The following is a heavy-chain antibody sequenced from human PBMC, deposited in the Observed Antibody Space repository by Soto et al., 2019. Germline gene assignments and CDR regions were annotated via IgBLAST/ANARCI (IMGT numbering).Heavy chain of an antibody. J-gene: IGHJ5*02. CDR3: ARDPEAHNWFDP. CDR1: GGTFSSYA. Sequence: QVQLVQSGAEVKKPGSSVKVSCKASGGTFSSYAISWVRQAPGQGLEWMGGIIPIFGTANYAQKFQGRVTSPADEATSTASRELSSLRSEDTAVYYCARDPEAHNWFDPWGQGTLVTVSS. V-gene: IGHV1-69*12. CDR2: IIPIFGTA.